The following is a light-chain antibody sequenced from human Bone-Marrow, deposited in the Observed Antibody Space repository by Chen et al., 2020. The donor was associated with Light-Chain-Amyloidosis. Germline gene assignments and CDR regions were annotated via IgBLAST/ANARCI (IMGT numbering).Light chain of an antibody. Sequence: DIVMTQSPDSLAVPLGERATINCKSSQSVLYSPYNKNYLVWYQQKPGQPPKPLIYWASTRESGVPDRFSGSGSGTDFTLTISSLQAEDVAVYYCQQYYSTPLTFGGGTKVEI. CDR1: QSVLYSPYNKNY. CDR3: QQYYSTPLT. V-gene: IGKV4-1*01. J-gene: IGKJ4*01. CDR2: WAS.